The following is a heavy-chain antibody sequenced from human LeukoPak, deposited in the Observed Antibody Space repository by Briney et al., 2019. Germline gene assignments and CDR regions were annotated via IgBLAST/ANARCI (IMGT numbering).Heavy chain of an antibody. V-gene: IGHV1-18*01. CDR2: ISAYNGNT. CDR3: ARFPLYYDTSGYGDYYYMDV. J-gene: IGHJ6*03. CDR1: GYTFTSYG. Sequence: AASVKVSCKASGYTFTSYGLSWVRQAPGQGLEWMGWISAYNGNTNYAQKPQGRVTMTTETSTSTAYMELRSLRSDDTAVYYCARFPLYYDTSGYGDYYYMDVWGKGTTVTVSS. D-gene: IGHD3-22*01.